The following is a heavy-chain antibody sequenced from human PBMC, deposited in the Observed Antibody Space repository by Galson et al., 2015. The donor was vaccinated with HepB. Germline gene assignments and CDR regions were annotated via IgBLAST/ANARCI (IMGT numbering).Heavy chain of an antibody. CDR2: INRDGSQQ. CDR3: VRDSYTGADGWHRSGEDY. D-gene: IGHD2-2*02. Sequence: SLRLSCATSGFTLSTYWMTWLRQAPGKGLECVANINRDGSQQHYVDSVRGRFTISRDNAKNSLYLHMSNLRAEDTAVYYCVRDSYTGADGWHRSGEDYWGQGTLVTVSS. V-gene: IGHV3-7*01. J-gene: IGHJ4*02. CDR1: GFTLSTYW.